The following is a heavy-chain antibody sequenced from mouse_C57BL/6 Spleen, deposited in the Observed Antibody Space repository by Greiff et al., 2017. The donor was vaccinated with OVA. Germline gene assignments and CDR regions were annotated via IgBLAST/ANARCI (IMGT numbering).Heavy chain of an antibody. J-gene: IGHJ1*03. D-gene: IGHD1-1*01. CDR1: GYTFTEYT. Sequence: QVQLQQSGAELVKPGASVKLSCKASGYTFTEYTIHWVKQRSGQGLEWIGWFYPGSGSIKYNEKFKDKATLTADKSSSTVYMELSRLTSEDSAVYCCARHGEAYYYGSHWYFDVWGTGTTVTVAS. CDR3: ARHGEAYYYGSHWYFDV. V-gene: IGHV1-62-2*01. CDR2: FYPGSGSI.